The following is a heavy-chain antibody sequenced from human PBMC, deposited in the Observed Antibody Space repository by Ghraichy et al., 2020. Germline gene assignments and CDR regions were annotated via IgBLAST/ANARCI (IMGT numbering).Heavy chain of an antibody. CDR3: AKGGGTTLDN. V-gene: IGHV3-23*01. Sequence: GGSLRLSCAASGFTFSSHAMTWVRQAPGKGLEWVSALSDTGYKTYYADSVKGRFTISRDNAKNTLYLQINSLRAEDTALYYCAKGGGTTLDNWGQGALVTVSS. J-gene: IGHJ4*02. D-gene: IGHD4-17*01. CDR1: GFTFSSHA. CDR2: LSDTGYKT.